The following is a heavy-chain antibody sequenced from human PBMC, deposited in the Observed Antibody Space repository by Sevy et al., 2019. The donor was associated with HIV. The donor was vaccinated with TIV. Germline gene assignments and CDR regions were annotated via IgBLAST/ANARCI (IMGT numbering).Heavy chain of an antibody. J-gene: IGHJ5*02. CDR1: GGTFSSYA. CDR2: IIPIFGTA. V-gene: IGHV1-69*13. CDR3: PRDGLGSSSWYRWFDP. D-gene: IGHD6-13*01. Sequence: ASVKVSCKASGGTFSSYAISWVRQAPGQGLEWMGGIIPIFGTANYAQKFQGRVTITADESTSTAYMELSSLRSEDTAVYYCPRDGLGSSSWYRWFDPWGQGTLVTVSS.